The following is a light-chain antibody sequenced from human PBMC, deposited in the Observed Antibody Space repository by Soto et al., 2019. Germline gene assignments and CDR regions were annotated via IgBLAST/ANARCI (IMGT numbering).Light chain of an antibody. CDR2: EVS. J-gene: IGLJ3*02. CDR1: SSDVGDYNY. Sequence: QSALTQPASVSGSPGQSITISCTGTSSDVGDYNYVSWYQHHPGKAPKLMIYEVSNRPSGVSNRFSGSKSGNTASLTISGLQAEDEADYYCSSYTGSSTPVFGGGTKLPVL. CDR3: SSYTGSSTPV. V-gene: IGLV2-14*01.